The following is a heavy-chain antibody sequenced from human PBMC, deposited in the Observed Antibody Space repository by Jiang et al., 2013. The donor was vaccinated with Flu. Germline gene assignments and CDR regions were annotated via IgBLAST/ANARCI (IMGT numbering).Heavy chain of an antibody. D-gene: IGHD3-22*01. Sequence: SISSSSSYXYYADSVKGRFTISRDNAKNSLYLQMNSLRAEDTAVYYCARDRRKPYYYDSSGYYGFDYWGQGTLVTVSS. CDR3: ARDRRKPYYYDSSGYYGFDY. V-gene: IGHV3-21*01. J-gene: IGHJ4*02. CDR2: ISSSSSYX.